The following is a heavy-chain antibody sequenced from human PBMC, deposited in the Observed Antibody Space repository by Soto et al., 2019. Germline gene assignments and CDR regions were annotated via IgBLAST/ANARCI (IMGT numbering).Heavy chain of an antibody. CDR3: ARASLTIFGAPYGMDV. CDR1: GYPFTRYS. Sequence: ASVKVYCKASGYPFTRYSIRWVRQDPGQGLEWMGWISGYNGDTEYSKNFQGRLTMTIDTSTTTASMELRSLRSDDTAVYYCARASLTIFGAPYGMDVWGQGTSVTVSS. D-gene: IGHD3-3*01. CDR2: ISGYNGDT. J-gene: IGHJ6*02. V-gene: IGHV1-18*04.